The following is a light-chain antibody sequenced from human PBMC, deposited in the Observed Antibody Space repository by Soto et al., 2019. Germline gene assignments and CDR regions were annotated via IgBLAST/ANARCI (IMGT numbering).Light chain of an antibody. CDR2: SNN. V-gene: IGLV1-44*01. CDR3: ATWDDSLNGRV. Sequence: QSVLTQPPSASGTPGQRVTFSCSGSSSNIGTNTVNWYQQLPGTAPKLLMYSNNQRPSGVPDRFSGSKSGTSASLAISGLQSEDEADYYCATWDDSLNGRVFGGGTKVTVL. J-gene: IGLJ2*01. CDR1: SSNIGTNT.